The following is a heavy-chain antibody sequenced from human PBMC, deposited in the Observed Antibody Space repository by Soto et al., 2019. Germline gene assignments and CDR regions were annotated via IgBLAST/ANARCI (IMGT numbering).Heavy chain of an antibody. CDR3: ARDRVDKNDYRGYTFDY. J-gene: IGHJ4*02. Sequence: GGSLRLSCAASGFTFSSYAMHWVRQAPGKGLEWVAVISYDGSNKYYADSVKGRFTISRDNSKNTLYLQMNSLRAEDTAVYYCARDRVDKNDYRGYTFDYWGQGTLVTVSS. V-gene: IGHV3-30-3*01. CDR2: ISYDGSNK. D-gene: IGHD1-1*01. CDR1: GFTFSSYA.